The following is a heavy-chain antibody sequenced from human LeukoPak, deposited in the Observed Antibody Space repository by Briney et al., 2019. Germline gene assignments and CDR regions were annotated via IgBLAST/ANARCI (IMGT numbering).Heavy chain of an antibody. CDR2: INWNGGST. D-gene: IGHD3/OR15-3a*01. CDR1: GFSFSSYT. J-gene: IGHJ4*02. CDR3: ARDWTGYYGSDY. Sequence: GGSLRLSCAASGFSFSSYTMNWLRQAPGKGLEWVSGINWNGGSTGYADSVKGRFTISRDNAKNSLYLQMNSLRAEDTALYYCARDWTGYYGSDYWGQGTLVTVSS. V-gene: IGHV3-20*04.